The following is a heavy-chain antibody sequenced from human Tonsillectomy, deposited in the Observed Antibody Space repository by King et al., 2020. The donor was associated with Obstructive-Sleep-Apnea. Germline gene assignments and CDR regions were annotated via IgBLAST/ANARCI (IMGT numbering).Heavy chain of an antibody. CDR3: ARGDGVVTAGDAFDI. Sequence: VQLVESGGGVVQPGRSLRLSCAASGFIFSSYAMHWVRQAPGKGLEWVAVISYDGSNKYYAESVKGRFTISRDNSKKTLYLQMNSLRVEDTAVYYCARGDGVVTAGDAFDIWGQGTMVTVSS. J-gene: IGHJ3*02. CDR1: GFIFSSYA. CDR2: ISYDGSNK. V-gene: IGHV3-30*04. D-gene: IGHD2-21*02.